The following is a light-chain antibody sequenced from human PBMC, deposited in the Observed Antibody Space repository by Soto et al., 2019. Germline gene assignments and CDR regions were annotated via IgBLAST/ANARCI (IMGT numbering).Light chain of an antibody. CDR2: AAS. CDR3: LQYNSYPYT. CDR1: QGIGND. Sequence: DIQMTQSPSSLSASVADRVTITCRASQGIGNDLGWYQQKPGKAPKRLIYAASSLQSGVPSRFSGSGSGTEFTLTISSLQPEDFATYYCLQYNSYPYTFGQGTKLEIK. V-gene: IGKV1-17*01. J-gene: IGKJ2*01.